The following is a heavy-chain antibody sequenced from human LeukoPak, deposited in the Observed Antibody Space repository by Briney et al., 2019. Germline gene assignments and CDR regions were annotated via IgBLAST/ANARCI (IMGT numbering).Heavy chain of an antibody. CDR1: GFTFSIYA. CDR3: AKGGDRMVYCTFDY. D-gene: IGHD2-8*01. CDR2: VSGSVGNT. V-gene: IGHV3-23*01. Sequence: GGSLRLSCAASGFTFSIYAMSWVRQAPGKGLEWVSTVSGSVGNTYYADSVKGRFTISRDNSKDTLYLQMNSLRANDTAVYYCAKGGDRMVYCTFDYWGQGTLVTVSS. J-gene: IGHJ4*02.